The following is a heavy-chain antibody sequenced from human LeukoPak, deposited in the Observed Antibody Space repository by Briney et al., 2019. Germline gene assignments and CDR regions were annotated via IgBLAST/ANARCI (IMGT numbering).Heavy chain of an antibody. V-gene: IGHV3-23*01. Sequence: GGSLRLSCAASGFTFSSYAMSWVRQAPGKGLEWVSAISGSGGSTYYADSVKGRFTISRDNSKNTLYLQMNSLRAEDTAVYYCAKDGAYDFSSGYSVDYWGQGTLVTVSS. CDR1: GFTFSSYA. J-gene: IGHJ4*02. CDR2: ISGSGGST. D-gene: IGHD3-3*01. CDR3: AKDGAYDFSSGYSVDY.